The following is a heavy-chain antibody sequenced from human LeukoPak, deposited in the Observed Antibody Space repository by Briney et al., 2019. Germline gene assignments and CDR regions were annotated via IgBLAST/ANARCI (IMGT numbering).Heavy chain of an antibody. CDR2: ISGSGGST. V-gene: IGHV3-23*01. D-gene: IGHD3-22*01. CDR1: VFTFSSNS. Sequence: PGGSLRLSCAASVFTFSSNSMIWVRQAQWKGLEWVSAISGSGGSTYYADSVKGRFTISRDNSKNTLYLQMNSLRAEDTAVYYCAKDRGWGQNYYDSSGSNFDYWGQGTLVTVSS. J-gene: IGHJ4*02. CDR3: AKDRGWGQNYYDSSGSNFDY.